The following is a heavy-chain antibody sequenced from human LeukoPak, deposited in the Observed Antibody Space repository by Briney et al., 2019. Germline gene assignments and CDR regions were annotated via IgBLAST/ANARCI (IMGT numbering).Heavy chain of an antibody. V-gene: IGHV3-23*01. CDR1: GLSFTNYA. Sequence: GGSLRLSCEASGLSFTNYAMMWVRQAPGKGLQWISTLTGYGGAYYADSGEGRFIISRDISKNTMFLQMYSLRAEDTAVYYCARIGTTVAAGTADYWGQGTQVTVSS. J-gene: IGHJ4*02. CDR3: ARIGTTVAAGTADY. CDR2: LTGYGGA. D-gene: IGHD6-13*01.